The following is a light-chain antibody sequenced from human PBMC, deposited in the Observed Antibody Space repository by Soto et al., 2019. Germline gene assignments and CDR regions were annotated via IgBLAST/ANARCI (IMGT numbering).Light chain of an antibody. CDR1: SSDVGGYDF. CDR2: DVS. Sequence: QSALTQPASVSGSPGQSITISCTGTSSDVGGYDFVSWYQQHPDKPPKVMIYDVSSRPSRVSNRFSGSKSGNTASLTISGLQAEDEADYYCASYTNRDTEVFGTGTQLTVL. V-gene: IGLV2-14*03. J-gene: IGLJ6*01. CDR3: ASYTNRDTEV.